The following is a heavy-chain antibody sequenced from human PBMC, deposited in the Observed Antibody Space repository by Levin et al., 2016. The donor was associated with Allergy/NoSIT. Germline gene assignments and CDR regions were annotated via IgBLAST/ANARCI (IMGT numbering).Heavy chain of an antibody. CDR2: ISYDGSNK. J-gene: IGHJ4*02. Sequence: GSLKISCAASGFTFSSYGMHWVRQAPGKGLEWVAIISYDGSNKYYADSVKGRFTISRDNSKNTLYLQMNSLRAEDTAVYYCAKLSGGVIKPTDYWGQGTLVTVSS. CDR3: AKLSGGVIKPTDY. D-gene: IGHD3-3*01. CDR1: GFTFSSYG. V-gene: IGHV3-30*18.